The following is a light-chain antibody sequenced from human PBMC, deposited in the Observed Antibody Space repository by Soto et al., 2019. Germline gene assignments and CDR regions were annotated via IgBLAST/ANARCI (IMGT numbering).Light chain of an antibody. V-gene: IGKV1-9*01. J-gene: IGKJ5*01. CDR3: QQYDA. Sequence: IQLTQSPSSLSASVGDRVTITCRASQGISSYLAWYQQKPGKAPKLLIYAASTLQSGVPSRFSGSGSGTHFTFTINNVQPEDVATYYCQQYDAFGQGTRLEIK. CDR1: QGISSY. CDR2: AAS.